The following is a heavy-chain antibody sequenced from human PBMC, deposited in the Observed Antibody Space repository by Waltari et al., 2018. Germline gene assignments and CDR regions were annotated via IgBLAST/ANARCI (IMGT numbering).Heavy chain of an antibody. CDR3: ARSCGLRCHWFDP. CDR2: MNIDESGT. D-gene: IGHD4-17*01. Sequence: VQLVESGGGLVQPGGSLRLSCAASGFTFTRYWMPWVRQAPGKGLVWVSRMNIDESGTSYADSVKGRFTISRDNTKNTLYLQMNSLRAEDTAVYYCARSCGLRCHWFDPWGQGTLVTVSS. V-gene: IGHV3-74*01. CDR1: GFTFTRYW. J-gene: IGHJ5*02.